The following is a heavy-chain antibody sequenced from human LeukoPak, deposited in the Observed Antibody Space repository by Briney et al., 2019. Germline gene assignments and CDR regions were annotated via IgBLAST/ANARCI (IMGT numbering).Heavy chain of an antibody. CDR2: VYYSGST. D-gene: IGHD1-26*01. J-gene: IGHJ4*02. CDR1: GGSLSSYY. Sequence: SETLSLTCTVSGGSLSSYYWSWIRQPPGKGLEWIGYVYYSGSTNYNPSLKSRATISVDTSKNQFSLKLTSVTAADTAVYYCAGHVGSGSYYADYWGQGTLVTVSS. CDR3: AGHVGSGSYYADY. V-gene: IGHV4-59*01.